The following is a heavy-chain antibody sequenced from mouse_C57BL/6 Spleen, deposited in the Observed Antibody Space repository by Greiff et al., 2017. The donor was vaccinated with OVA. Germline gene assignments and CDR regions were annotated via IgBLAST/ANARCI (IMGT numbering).Heavy chain of an antibody. V-gene: IGHV1-4*01. D-gene: IGHD2-5*01. J-gene: IGHJ2*01. CDR1: GYTFTSYT. CDR3: ARSPYSNYFDY. CDR2: INPSSGYT. Sequence: QVQLQQSGAELARPGASVKVSCKASGYTFTSYTMHWVKQRPGQGLEWIGYINPSSGYTKYNQKFKDKATLTADKSSSTAYMQLSSLTSEDSAVYYCARSPYSNYFDYWGQGTTLTVSS.